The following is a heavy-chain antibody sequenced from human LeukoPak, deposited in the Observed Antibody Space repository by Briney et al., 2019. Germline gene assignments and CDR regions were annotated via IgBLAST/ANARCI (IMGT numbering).Heavy chain of an antibody. CDR3: ARQVVVVIRDWYFDL. CDR1: GGSISSYY. V-gene: IGHV4-59*08. J-gene: IGHJ2*01. D-gene: IGHD3-22*01. CDR2: IYYSGST. Sequence: SETLSLTCTVSGGSISSYYWSWIRQPPGKGLEWIGYIYYSGSTNYNPSLKSRVTISVDTSKNQFSLKLSSVTAADTAVYYCARQVVVVIRDWYFDLWGRGTLVTVFS.